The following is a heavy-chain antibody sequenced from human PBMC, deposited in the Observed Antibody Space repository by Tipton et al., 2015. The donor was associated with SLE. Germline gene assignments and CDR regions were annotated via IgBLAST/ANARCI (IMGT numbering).Heavy chain of an antibody. CDR1: GGSISSGDFY. V-gene: IGHV4-31*03. CDR2: IYDSGIT. D-gene: IGHD2-2*01. J-gene: IGHJ4*02. Sequence: TLSLTCNVSGGSISSGDFYWTWIRQHTGKGLEWIGYIYDSGITYYNPSLKSRVTISADTSNNQFSLRLSSATAADTAVYYCAREDCSSATCYYDYWGQGTLVTVSS. CDR3: AREDCSSATCYYDY.